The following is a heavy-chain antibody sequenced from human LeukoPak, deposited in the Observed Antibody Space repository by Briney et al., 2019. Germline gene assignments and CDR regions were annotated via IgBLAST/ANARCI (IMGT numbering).Heavy chain of an antibody. D-gene: IGHD2-15*01. CDR2: ISGSGGST. J-gene: IGHJ4*02. Sequence: GGSLRLSCAASGFTFSSYAMSWVRQAPGKGLEWVSAISGSGGSTYYADSVKGRFTIPRDNSKNTLYLQMNSLRAEDTAVYYCAKDPVVVVVAADFDYWGQGTLVTVSS. V-gene: IGHV3-23*01. CDR3: AKDPVVVVVAADFDY. CDR1: GFTFSSYA.